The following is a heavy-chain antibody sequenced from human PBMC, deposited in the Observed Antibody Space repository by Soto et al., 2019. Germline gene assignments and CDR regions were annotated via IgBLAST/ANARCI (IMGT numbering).Heavy chain of an antibody. D-gene: IGHD3-16*01. CDR3: ARDGGLKAFDI. CDR2: ISSSSYI. J-gene: IGHJ3*02. CDR1: GFTFSSYS. Sequence: GGSLRLSCAASGFTFSSYSMNWVRQAPGKGLEWVSSISSSSYIYYADSVKGRFTISRDNAKNSLYLQMNSLRAEDTAVYYCARDGGLKAFDIWGQGTMVTVSS. V-gene: IGHV3-21*01.